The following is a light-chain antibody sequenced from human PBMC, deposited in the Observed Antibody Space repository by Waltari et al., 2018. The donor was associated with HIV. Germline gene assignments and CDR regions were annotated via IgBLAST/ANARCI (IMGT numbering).Light chain of an antibody. Sequence: SYVLTQPPSVSVAPGQTARITCGGNTIGAKSVPWYRHKLGQAPVLVVYDDVERPSGMSDRFSGSNSGNTATLLITGADVGDEAEYYCQVWDMTSDHFVFGPGTTVTVL. CDR1: TIGAKS. V-gene: IGLV3-21*02. J-gene: IGLJ1*01. CDR2: DDV. CDR3: QVWDMTSDHFV.